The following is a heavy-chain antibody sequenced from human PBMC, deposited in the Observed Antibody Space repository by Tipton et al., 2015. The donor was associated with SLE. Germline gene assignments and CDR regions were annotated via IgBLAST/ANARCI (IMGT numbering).Heavy chain of an antibody. D-gene: IGHD2-15*01. J-gene: IGHJ6*03. Sequence: SLRLSCAASGFTFSSYWMRWVRQAPGKGLEWVSSISVREYTTYYADSVKGRFTMSRDTSKNTLYLQMNSLRAEDTAVYYCARAQDILVVVDATQAYYYYMDVWGKGTTVTVSS. CDR3: ARAQDILVVVDATQAYYYYMDV. V-gene: IGHV3-23*01. CDR1: GFTFSSYW. CDR2: ISVREYTT.